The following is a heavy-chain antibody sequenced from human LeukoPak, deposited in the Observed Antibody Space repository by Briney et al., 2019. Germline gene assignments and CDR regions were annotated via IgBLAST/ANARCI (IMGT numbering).Heavy chain of an antibody. Sequence: ASVKVSCKASGYTFTGYYMHWVRQAHGQGLEWMGSINPNSGGTNYAQKFQGRVTMTRDTSISTAYMELSRLRSDDTAVYYCARINSELELLLDDAFDIWGQGTMVTVSS. J-gene: IGHJ3*02. D-gene: IGHD1-7*01. CDR1: GYTFTGYY. CDR2: INPNSGGT. V-gene: IGHV1-2*02. CDR3: ARINSELELLLDDAFDI.